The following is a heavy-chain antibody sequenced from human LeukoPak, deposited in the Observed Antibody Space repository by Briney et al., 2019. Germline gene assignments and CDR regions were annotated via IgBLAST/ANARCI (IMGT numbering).Heavy chain of an antibody. CDR2: MNPNSGNT. Sequence: ASVKVSCKASGYTFTSYDINWVRQATGRGLEWMGWMNPNSGNTGYAQKFQGRVTMTRNTSISTAYMELSSLRSEDTAVYYCARGQCSGGSCYSNWFDPWGQGTLVTVSS. J-gene: IGHJ5*02. CDR1: GYTFTSYD. D-gene: IGHD2-15*01. CDR3: ARGQCSGGSCYSNWFDP. V-gene: IGHV1-8*01.